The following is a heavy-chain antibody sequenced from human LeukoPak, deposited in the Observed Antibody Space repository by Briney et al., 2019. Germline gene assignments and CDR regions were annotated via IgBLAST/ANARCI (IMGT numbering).Heavy chain of an antibody. CDR1: GFTFSSYG. Sequence: PGRSLRLSCAASGFTFSSYGVHWVRQAPGKGLEWVAVIWYDGSNKYYADSVKGRFTISRDNSKNTLYLQMNSLRAEDTAVYYCARRSLARVHDAFDIWAQGTMVTVSS. CDR2: IWYDGSNK. D-gene: IGHD1-1*01. CDR3: ARRSLARVHDAFDI. J-gene: IGHJ3*02. V-gene: IGHV3-33*01.